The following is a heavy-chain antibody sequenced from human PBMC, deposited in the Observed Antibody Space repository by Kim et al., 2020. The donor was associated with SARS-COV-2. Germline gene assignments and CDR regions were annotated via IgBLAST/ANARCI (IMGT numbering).Heavy chain of an antibody. CDR2: IYYSGST. D-gene: IGHD3-3*01. V-gene: IGHV4-39*01. Sequence: SETLSLTCTVSGGSISSSSYYWGWIRQPPGKGLEWIGSIYYSGSTYYNPSLKSRVTISVDTSKNQFSLKLSSVTAADTAVYYCARLLYYDFWSGYFIPNYFDYWGQGTLVTVSS. CDR3: ARLLYYDFWSGYFIPNYFDY. J-gene: IGHJ4*02. CDR1: GGSISSSSYY.